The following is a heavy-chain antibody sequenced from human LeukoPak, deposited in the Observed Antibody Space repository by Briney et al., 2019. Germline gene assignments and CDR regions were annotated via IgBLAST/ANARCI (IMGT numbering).Heavy chain of an antibody. V-gene: IGHV3-23*01. CDR1: GFTFSYYA. CDR3: AKGVRYLDWWILDY. Sequence: GGSLRLSCAASGFTFSYYAMGWVRQAPGKGLEWVSGISGSNNEYYTDSVKGRFTISRDTSKNTLYLQMNTLRAEDTAVYYCAKGVRYLDWWILDYWGQGTLVPVSS. CDR2: ISGSNNE. D-gene: IGHD3-9*01. J-gene: IGHJ4*02.